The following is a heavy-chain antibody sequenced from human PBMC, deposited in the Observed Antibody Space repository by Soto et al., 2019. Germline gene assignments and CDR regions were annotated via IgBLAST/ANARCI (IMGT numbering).Heavy chain of an antibody. CDR3: ARGVGNTMVRGAPGVGNDY. J-gene: IGHJ4*02. CDR1: GFTFSSYA. V-gene: IGHV3-64*01. D-gene: IGHD3-10*01. Sequence: GGSLRLSCAASGFTFSSYAMHWVRQAPGKGLEYVSAISSNGGSTYYANSVKGRFTISRDNSKNTLYLQMGSLRAEDMAVYYCARGVGNTMVRGAPGVGNDYWGQGTLVTVSS. CDR2: ISSNGGST.